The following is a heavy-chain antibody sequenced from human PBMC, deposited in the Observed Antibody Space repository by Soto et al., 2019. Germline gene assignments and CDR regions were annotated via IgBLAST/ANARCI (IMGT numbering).Heavy chain of an antibody. CDR3: ARAYNWNYYCFDY. V-gene: IGHV4-34*01. CDR2: INHSGST. Sequence: PSETLSLTCAVYGGSFSGYYWSWIRQPPGKGLEWIGEINHSGSTNYNPSLKSRVTISVDTSKNQFSLKLSSVTAADTAVYYCARAYNWNYYCFDYWGQGTLVTVSS. D-gene: IGHD1-7*01. J-gene: IGHJ4*02. CDR1: GGSFSGYY.